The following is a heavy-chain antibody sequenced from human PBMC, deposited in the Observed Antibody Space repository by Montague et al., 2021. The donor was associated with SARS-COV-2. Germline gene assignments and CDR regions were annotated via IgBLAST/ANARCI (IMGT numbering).Heavy chain of an antibody. J-gene: IGHJ4*02. CDR3: ARDSEYSIGY. V-gene: IGHV6-1*01. CDR2: TYYRSKWYN. Sequence: WAISGDSVSSHTVAWNWFRQSPSRGLEWLGRTYYRSKWYNDYAVSMQSRVTINPDTSKNQFSPHVNSVTPEDTAVYYCARDSEYSIGYWGQGLLVTVSS. CDR1: GDSVSSHTVA. D-gene: IGHD6-6*01.